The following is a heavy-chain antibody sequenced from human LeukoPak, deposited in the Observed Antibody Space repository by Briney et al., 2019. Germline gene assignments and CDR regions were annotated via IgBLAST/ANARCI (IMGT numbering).Heavy chain of an antibody. J-gene: IGHJ4*02. V-gene: IGHV1-69*06. D-gene: IGHD2-21*02. CDR2: IIPIFGTA. Sequence: ASVKVSCKASGGTFSSYAISWVRQAPGQGLEWMGGIIPIFGTANYAQKFQGRVTITADKSTSTAYMELSSLRSEDTAVYYCARGHCGGDCPMDYWGQGTLVTVSS. CDR3: ARGHCGGDCPMDY. CDR1: GGTFSSYA.